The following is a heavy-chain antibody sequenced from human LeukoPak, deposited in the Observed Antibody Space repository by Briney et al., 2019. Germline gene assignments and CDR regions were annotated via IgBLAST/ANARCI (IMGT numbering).Heavy chain of an antibody. CDR2: IYPGDSDT. V-gene: IGHV5-51*01. CDR1: GYSFTTYW. D-gene: IGHD6-13*01. J-gene: IGHJ4*02. CDR3: ARRRGTIAAAGTGLGGVDY. Sequence: GASLKISCQCSGYSFTTYWIGWVRQMPGKGLEWMGIIYPGDSDTRYSPSFQGQVTISADNSISTAYLQWNSLKASDTAMYYCARRRGTIAAAGTGLGGVDYWGQGTLVTVSS.